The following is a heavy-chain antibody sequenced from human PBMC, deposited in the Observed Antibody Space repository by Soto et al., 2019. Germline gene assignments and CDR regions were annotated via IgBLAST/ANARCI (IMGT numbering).Heavy chain of an antibody. CDR1: GGSFSGYY. CDR2: INHSGST. D-gene: IGHD3-10*01. J-gene: IGHJ4*02. Sequence: QVQLQQWGAGLLKPSETLSLTCAVYGGSFSGYYWSWIRQPPGKGLEWIGEINHSGSTNYNPSLKSRVPISVDTSTNQFSLKLSSVTAADTAVYYCARGGLPRITMVRGVPSDWGQGTLVTVSS. CDR3: ARGGLPRITMVRGVPSD. V-gene: IGHV4-34*01.